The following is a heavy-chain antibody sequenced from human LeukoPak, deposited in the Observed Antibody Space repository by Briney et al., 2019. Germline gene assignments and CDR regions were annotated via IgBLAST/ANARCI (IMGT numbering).Heavy chain of an antibody. V-gene: IGHV4-34*01. CDR3: ARDGSRREQYYYYGMDV. CDR2: INHSGST. CDR1: GGSFSGYY. D-gene: IGHD1-26*01. J-gene: IGHJ6*02. Sequence: SETLSLTCAVYGGSFSGYYWSWIRQPPGKGLEWIGEINHSGSTNYNPSLKSRVTISVDTSKNQFSLKLSSVTAADTAVYYCARDGSRREQYYYYGMDVWGQGTTVTVSS.